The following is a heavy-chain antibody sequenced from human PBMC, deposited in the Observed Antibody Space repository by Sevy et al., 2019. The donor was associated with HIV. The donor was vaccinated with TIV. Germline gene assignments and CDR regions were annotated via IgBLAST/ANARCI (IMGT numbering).Heavy chain of an antibody. D-gene: IGHD3-22*01. CDR2: ISADGGVK. CDR1: GFIFSNYA. V-gene: IGHV3-30-3*01. Sequence: GGSLRLSCAASGFIFSNYAMTWVRQAPGRGLERVAIISADGGVKYYADSVKGRFTISRDNSDNTLSLQMNSLRTEESALYYCARENYYDSTSLGSFDVCGQGTMVTVSS. J-gene: IGHJ3*01. CDR3: ARENYYDSTSLGSFDV.